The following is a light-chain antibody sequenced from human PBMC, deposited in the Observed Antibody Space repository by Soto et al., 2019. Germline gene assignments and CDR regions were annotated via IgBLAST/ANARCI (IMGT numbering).Light chain of an antibody. J-gene: IGKJ2*01. CDR1: QDITKY. CDR3: QHYDNLPYT. CDR2: DAS. Sequence: DLQMTPSPSSLSASVGDRVTITCQASQDITKYLSWFQQKPGKVPKLLIYDASELETGVPSRFSGSGSCTDFTFNISSLQPEDIATDYCQHYDNLPYTFGQGTKLEMK. V-gene: IGKV1-33*01.